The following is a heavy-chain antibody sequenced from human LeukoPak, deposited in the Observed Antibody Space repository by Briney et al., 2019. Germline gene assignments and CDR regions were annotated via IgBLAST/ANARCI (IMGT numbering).Heavy chain of an antibody. D-gene: IGHD4-17*01. J-gene: IGHJ4*02. Sequence: GASVKVSCKASGYTFTSYGISWVRQAPGQGLEWMGWISAYNGNTNYAQRLQGRVTMTTDTSTSTAYMELRSLRSDDTAVYYCARSNNDGDYLGVGSDYWGQGTLVTVSS. CDR1: GYTFTSYG. CDR3: ARSNNDGDYLGVGSDY. V-gene: IGHV1-18*01. CDR2: ISAYNGNT.